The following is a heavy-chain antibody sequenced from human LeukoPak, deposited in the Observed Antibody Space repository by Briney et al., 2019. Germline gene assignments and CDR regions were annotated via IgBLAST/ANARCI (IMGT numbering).Heavy chain of an antibody. J-gene: IGHJ3*02. V-gene: IGHV3-43*01. CDR1: GFTFDDYT. CDR3: SGSSAGAFDI. D-gene: IGHD6-6*01. CDR2: ISWDGGST. Sequence: PGGSLRLSCASSGFTFDDYTMHWVRQAPGKGLEWVSLISWDGGSTSYADSVKGRFTISRDNSKNSLYLQMNSLRTEDTALYYFSGSSAGAFDIWGQGTMVTVSS.